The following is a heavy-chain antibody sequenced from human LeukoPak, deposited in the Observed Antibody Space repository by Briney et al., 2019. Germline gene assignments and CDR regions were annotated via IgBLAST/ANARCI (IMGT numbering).Heavy chain of an antibody. CDR2: ISGSGGST. CDR3: AKTGAGYYYMDV. D-gene: IGHD7-27*01. V-gene: IGHV3-23*01. CDR1: GFTFSSYA. Sequence: PGGSLRLSCAASGFTFSSYAMSWVRQAPGKGLEWVSAISGSGGSTYYADSVKGRFTISRDNSKNTLYLQMNSLRAEGTAVYYCAKTGAGYYYMDVWGKGTTVTVSS. J-gene: IGHJ6*03.